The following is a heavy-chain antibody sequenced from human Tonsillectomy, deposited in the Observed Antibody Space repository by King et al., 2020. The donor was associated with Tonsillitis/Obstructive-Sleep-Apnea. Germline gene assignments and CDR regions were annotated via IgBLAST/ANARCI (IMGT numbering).Heavy chain of an antibody. V-gene: IGHV3-11*05. D-gene: IGHD3-10*01. CDR2: ISDSRNS. CDR1: GFTFSDYY. CDR3: ARGTMIQGVPEGV. Sequence: QVQLVESGGGLVKPGGSLRLPCAASGFTFSDYYMTWVRQVPGKGLEWVAVISDSRNSKYADFVKGRFTISRDNAKNSLYLEMHSLRAEDTAVYYCARGTMIQGVPEGVWGKGTTVTVSS. J-gene: IGHJ6*04.